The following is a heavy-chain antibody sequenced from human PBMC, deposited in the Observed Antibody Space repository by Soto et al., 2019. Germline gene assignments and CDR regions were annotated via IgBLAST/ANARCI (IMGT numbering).Heavy chain of an antibody. Sequence: QITLRESGPTLVKPTQTLTLTCSFSGFSLSSAAVGVNWIRQPPGKAPEWLALIYWDGDNHYSPSLKSRLTVTKDTSKNQVVLTMTNMDPVDTATYYCAHGRGWLSDYWGQGTLVTVSS. CDR1: GFSLSSAAVG. V-gene: IGHV2-5*02. D-gene: IGHD6-19*01. J-gene: IGHJ4*02. CDR3: AHGRGWLSDY. CDR2: IYWDGDN.